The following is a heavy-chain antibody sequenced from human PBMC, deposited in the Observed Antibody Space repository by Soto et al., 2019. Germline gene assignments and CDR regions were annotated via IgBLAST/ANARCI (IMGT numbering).Heavy chain of an antibody. J-gene: IGHJ6*02. CDR2: ISGSGGST. D-gene: IGHD4-17*01. V-gene: IGHV3-23*01. CDR1: GFTFSSYA. CDR3: AKGEYGDYYYYGMDV. Sequence: GGSLRLSCAASGFTFSSYAMSWVRQAPGKGLEWVSAISGSGGSTYYADSVKGRFTISRDNSKNTLYLQMNSLRAEDTAVYYCAKGEYGDYYYYGMDVWGQGTTVTVSS.